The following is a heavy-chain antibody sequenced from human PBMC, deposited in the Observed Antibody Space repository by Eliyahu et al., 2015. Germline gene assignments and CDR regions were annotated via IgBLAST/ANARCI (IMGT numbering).Heavy chain of an antibody. CDR3: ATVINSLSSVDC. Sequence: QMQLQESGPGLVKPSETLSLTCSVXGGFISSXSYXWGWIRQPPGKGLEWXGSIYYSGSTYFNPSLKSRVTIYMDSSKNQFSLRLSSVTAADTAVYYCATVINSLSSVDCWGQGTLVTVSS. V-gene: IGHV4-39*01. CDR2: IYYSGST. CDR1: GGFISSXSYX. J-gene: IGHJ4*02. D-gene: IGHD2-21*01.